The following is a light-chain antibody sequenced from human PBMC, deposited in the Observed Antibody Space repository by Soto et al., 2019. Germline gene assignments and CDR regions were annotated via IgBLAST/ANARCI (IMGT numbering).Light chain of an antibody. CDR1: SSNIGSNT. J-gene: IGLJ3*02. Sequence: QSVLTQPPSASGTPGQRVTIPCSGSSSNIGSNTVNWYQQLPGTAPKHLIYSNNQRPSGVPDRFSGSKSGTSASLAISGLQSEDEADYYCAAWGASLNGWVFGGGTKLTVL. CDR2: SNN. CDR3: AAWGASLNGWV. V-gene: IGLV1-44*01.